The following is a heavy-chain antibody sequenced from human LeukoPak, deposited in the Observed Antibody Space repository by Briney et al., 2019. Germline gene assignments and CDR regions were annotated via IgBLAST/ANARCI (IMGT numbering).Heavy chain of an antibody. CDR1: GGSFSGYY. CDR3: ARGVGIVVVPAARRHFDY. D-gene: IGHD2-2*01. CDR2: INHSGST. Sequence: PSETLSLTCAVYGGSFSGYYWSWIRKPPGKGLEWIGEINHSGSTNYNPSLKSRVTISVDTSKNQFSLKLSSVAAADTAVYYCARGVGIVVVPAARRHFDYWGQGTLVTVSS. J-gene: IGHJ4*02. V-gene: IGHV4-34*01.